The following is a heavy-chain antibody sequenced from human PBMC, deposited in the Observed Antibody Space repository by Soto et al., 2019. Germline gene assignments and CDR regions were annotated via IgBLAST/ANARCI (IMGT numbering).Heavy chain of an antibody. V-gene: IGHV4-34*01. CDR3: ARDRRTRFLDLVSWFDX. D-gene: IGHD3-3*01. J-gene: IGHJ5*02. Sequence: SETLSLTCAVYGGSFSGYYWSWIRQPPGKGLEWIGEINHSGSTNYNPSLKSRVTISVDTSKNKFSLKLSSVTAADTAVYYCARDRRTRFLDLVSWFDXWGQGTLVTVSX. CDR1: GGSFSGYY. CDR2: INHSGST.